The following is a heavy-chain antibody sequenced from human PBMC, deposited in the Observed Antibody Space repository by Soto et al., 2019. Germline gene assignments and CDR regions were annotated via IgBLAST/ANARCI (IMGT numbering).Heavy chain of an antibody. D-gene: IGHD3-22*01. CDR1: GFTFISYA. J-gene: IGHJ4*02. CDR3: AKAAYYYDSSGAGFDX. CDR2: ISCSGGST. V-gene: IGHV3-23*01. Sequence: PGGSLRLSFAASGFTFISYAMSWVRQAPGKGLEWVSGISCSGGSTYYAYSVKGRFTISRDNSKNSLYLQMNSLIAEDTAVYYCAKAAYYYDSSGAGFDXWGQGTLVTVSX.